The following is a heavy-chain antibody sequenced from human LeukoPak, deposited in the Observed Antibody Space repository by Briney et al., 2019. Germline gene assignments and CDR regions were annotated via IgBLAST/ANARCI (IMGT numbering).Heavy chain of an antibody. CDR2: IKHDGSEK. CDR1: EFTFSNSW. J-gene: IGHJ5*02. Sequence: PGGSLRLSCTASEFTFSNSWMSWVRQAPGKGLEWVANIKHDGSEKSYVDSVKGRFTISIDNSNNSLYLQMNSLRVEDTAVYLCARPWRCGGNYYCYSWFDPWGQGTLVTVSS. CDR3: ARPWRCGGNYYCYSWFDP. D-gene: IGHD2-21*01. V-gene: IGHV3-7*01.